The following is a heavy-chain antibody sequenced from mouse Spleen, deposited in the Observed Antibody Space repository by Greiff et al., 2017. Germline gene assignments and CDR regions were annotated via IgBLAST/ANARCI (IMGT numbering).Heavy chain of an antibody. CDR3: ARRGVYYGKGGY. J-gene: IGHJ4*01. CDR2: IDPSDSYT. D-gene: IGHD2-1*01. Sequence: QVQLQQPGAELVKPGASVKLSCKASGYTFTSYWMQWVKQRPGQGLEWIGEIDPSDSYTNYNQKFKGKATLTVDTSSSTAYMQLSSLTSEDSAVYYCARRGVYYGKGGYWGQGTPVTVSS. CDR1: GYTFTSYW. V-gene: IGHV1-50*01.